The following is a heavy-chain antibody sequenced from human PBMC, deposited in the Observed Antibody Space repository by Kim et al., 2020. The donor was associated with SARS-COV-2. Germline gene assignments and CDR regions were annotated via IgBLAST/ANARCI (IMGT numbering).Heavy chain of an antibody. V-gene: IGHV3-66*02. D-gene: IGHD2-21*02. CDR1: GFTVSSNY. CDR2: IYSGGST. J-gene: IGHJ6*02. Sequence: GGSLRLSCAASGFTVSSNYMSWVRQAPGKGLEWVSVIYSGGSTYYADSVKGRFTISRDNSKNTLYLQMNSLRAEDTAVYYCARDDPLAYCGGDCYSAARYYYYYGMDVWGQGTTVTVSS. CDR3: ARDDPLAYCGGDCYSAARYYYYYGMDV.